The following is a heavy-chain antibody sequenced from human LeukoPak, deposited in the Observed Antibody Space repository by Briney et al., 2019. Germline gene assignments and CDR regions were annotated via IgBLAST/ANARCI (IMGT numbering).Heavy chain of an antibody. J-gene: IGHJ5*02. V-gene: IGHV5-51*01. D-gene: IGHD3-22*01. CDR1: GYSFTNYW. CDR2: IYPGDSDT. Sequence: GESLKVSCKGSGYSFTNYWIGWVRQMPGKGLEWMGIIYPGDSDTRHSPSFQGQVTISADKSISTAYLQWSSLKASDTALYYCLRGLRDYYDSSGYPFWFDPWGQGTLVTVSS. CDR3: LRGLRDYYDSSGYPFWFDP.